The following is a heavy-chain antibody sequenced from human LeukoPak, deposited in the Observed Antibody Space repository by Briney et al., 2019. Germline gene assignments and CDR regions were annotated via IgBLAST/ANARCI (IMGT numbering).Heavy chain of an antibody. CDR1: GFTFSSYA. CDR3: ARGCGGDCYPYYYYGMDV. CDR2: ISYDGSNK. J-gene: IGHJ6*02. V-gene: IGHV3-30-3*01. D-gene: IGHD2-21*02. Sequence: PGGSLRLSCAASGFTFSSYAMHWVRQAPGKGLEWVAVISYDGSNKYYADSVKGRFTISRDNSKNTLYLQMNSPRAEDTAVYYCARGCGGDCYPYYYYGMDVWGQGTTVTVSS.